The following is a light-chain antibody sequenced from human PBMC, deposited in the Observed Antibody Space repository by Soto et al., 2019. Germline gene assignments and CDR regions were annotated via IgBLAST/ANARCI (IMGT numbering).Light chain of an antibody. V-gene: IGKV3-15*01. J-gene: IGKJ1*01. Sequence: EVLLTQSPATLSVSPGESVTLSCRASQSVSTNLAWYQQKPGQAPRLLIFGASTRATAIPARFSGSGSGTEFTLTISSLQSEDFAVYYCQQYNNWPRTFGQVTKVDIK. CDR1: QSVSTN. CDR3: QQYNNWPRT. CDR2: GAS.